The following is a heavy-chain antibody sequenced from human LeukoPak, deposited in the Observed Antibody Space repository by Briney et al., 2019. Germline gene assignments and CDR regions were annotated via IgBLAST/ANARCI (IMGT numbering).Heavy chain of an antibody. V-gene: IGHV1-18*01. CDR2: ISAYNGNT. J-gene: IGHJ3*02. CDR1: GYTFTSYG. D-gene: IGHD3-16*01. CDR3: ARDHLWGSSDAFDI. Sequence: ASVKVSCKASGYTFTSYGISWVRQAPGQGLEWMGWISAYNGNTNYAQKLQGRVTMTTDTSTSTAYMELSSLRSEDTAVYYCARDHLWGSSDAFDIWGQGTMVTVSS.